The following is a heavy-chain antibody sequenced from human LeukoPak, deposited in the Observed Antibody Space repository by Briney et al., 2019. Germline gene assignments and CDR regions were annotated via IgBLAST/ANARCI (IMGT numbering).Heavy chain of an antibody. CDR1: GGSFSGYY. CDR2: INHSGST. CDR3: ARDHYYDSSGYTFRH. D-gene: IGHD3-22*01. V-gene: IGHV4-34*01. Sequence: SETLSLTCAVYGGSFSGYYWSGIRQPPGKGLEWIGEINHSGSTNYNPSLKSRVTISVDTSKNQFSLKLSSVTAADTAVYYCARDHYYDSSGYTFRHWGQGTLVSVSS. J-gene: IGHJ1*01.